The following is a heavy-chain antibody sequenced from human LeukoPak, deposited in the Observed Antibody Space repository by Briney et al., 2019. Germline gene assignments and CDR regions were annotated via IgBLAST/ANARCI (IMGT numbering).Heavy chain of an antibody. Sequence: GGSLRLSCAASGFTFSSYAMSWVRQAPGKGLEWVSAISGSGGSTYYADSVKGRFTISRDNSKNTLYLQMNSLRAEDTAVYYCAKGETFVVVTAAFFDPWGRGTLVTVSS. CDR3: AKGETFVVVTAAFFDP. V-gene: IGHV3-23*01. CDR1: GFTFSSYA. CDR2: ISGSGGST. J-gene: IGHJ5*02. D-gene: IGHD2-2*01.